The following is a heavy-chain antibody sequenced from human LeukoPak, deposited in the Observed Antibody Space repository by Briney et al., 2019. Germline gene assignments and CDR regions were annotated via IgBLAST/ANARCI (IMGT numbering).Heavy chain of an antibody. CDR3: ARSIYCSGGSCLHWHFDL. CDR2: IYHSGST. CDR1: GYSISSGYY. J-gene: IGHJ2*01. Sequence: SETLSLTCTVSGYSISSGYYWGWIRQPPGKGLEWIGSIYHSGSTYYNPSLKSRVTISVDTSKNQFSLKLSSVTAADTAVYYCARSIYCSGGSCLHWHFDLWGRGALVTVSS. V-gene: IGHV4-38-2*02. D-gene: IGHD2-15*01.